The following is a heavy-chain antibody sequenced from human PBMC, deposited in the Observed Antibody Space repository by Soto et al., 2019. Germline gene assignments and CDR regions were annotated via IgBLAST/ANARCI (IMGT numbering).Heavy chain of an antibody. D-gene: IGHD3-3*01. CDR2: ITPIVDIA. V-gene: IGHV1-69*01. CDR1: GGTFSRSS. CDR3: ARLGETTDEIWSGHAQHYYYCGMDV. J-gene: IGHJ6*02. Sequence: VQLVQSGAEVKTPGSSVKVSCQASGGTFSRSSISWVRQAPGQGLEWMGGITPIVDIADYEQKFQGRVTITADESTSTAYMELSSLRSEDTAVYFCARLGETTDEIWSGHAQHYYYCGMDVWGQGTTVIVSS.